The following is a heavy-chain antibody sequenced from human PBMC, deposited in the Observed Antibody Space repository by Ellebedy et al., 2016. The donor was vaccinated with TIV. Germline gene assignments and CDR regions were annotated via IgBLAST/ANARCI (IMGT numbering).Heavy chain of an antibody. V-gene: IGHV3-7*01. CDR1: GFTISSYW. CDR2: IKEDGSEK. J-gene: IGHJ5*02. Sequence: GESLKISCAASGFTISSYWMSWVRQAPGKGLEWVANIKEDGSEKNYVDSVKGRFTISRDNAKNSLYLQMNSLRADDTAVYYCVRADPNWFDPWGKGTLVTVSS. CDR3: VRADPNWFDP.